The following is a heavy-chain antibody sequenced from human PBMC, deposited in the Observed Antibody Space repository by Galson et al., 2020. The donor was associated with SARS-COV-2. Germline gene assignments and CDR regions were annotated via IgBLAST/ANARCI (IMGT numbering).Heavy chain of an antibody. Sequence: GGSLRLSCTASGFTFSVYTLHWVRQAPGKGLEWMAISLHDGVSEFYADSVKGRFTISRDNSRDTVFLQMNSLRPDDTAVYYCARGDTNCGADCWPYYFDYWGRGTLVTVSS. J-gene: IGHJ4*02. V-gene: IGHV3-30*04. CDR3: ARGDTNCGADCWPYYFDY. CDR2: SLHDGVSE. D-gene: IGHD2-21*02. CDR1: GFTFSVYT.